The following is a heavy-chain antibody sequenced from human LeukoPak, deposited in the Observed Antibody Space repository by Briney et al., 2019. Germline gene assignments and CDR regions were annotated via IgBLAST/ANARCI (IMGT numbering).Heavy chain of an antibody. CDR3: ARGLGYCSGGSCYPPWFDP. CDR1: GFSLRSSE. J-gene: IGHJ5*02. D-gene: IGHD2-15*01. CDR2: INHSGST. V-gene: IGHV4-34*01. Sequence: KPGGSLRLSCAASGFSLRSSEMNWVRQPPGKGLEWIGEINHSGSTNYNPSLKSRVTISVDTSKNQFSLKLSSVTAADTAVYYCARGLGYCSGGSCYPPWFDPWGQGTLVTVSS.